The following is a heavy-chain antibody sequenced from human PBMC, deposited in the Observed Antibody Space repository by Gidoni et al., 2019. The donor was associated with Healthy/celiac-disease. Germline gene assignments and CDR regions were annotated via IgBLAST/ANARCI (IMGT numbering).Heavy chain of an antibody. Sequence: QVQLVQSGAEVKKPGSSVKVSCKASGGTFSSYAISWVRQAPGQGLEWMGGILPIFGTANYAQKFQGRVTITADESTSTAYMELSSLRSEDTAVYYCAVWDGIHSGSFLEGWFDPWGQGTLVTVSS. CDR2: ILPIFGTA. V-gene: IGHV1-69*01. CDR3: AVWDGIHSGSFLEGWFDP. J-gene: IGHJ5*02. CDR1: GGTFSSYA. D-gene: IGHD1-26*01.